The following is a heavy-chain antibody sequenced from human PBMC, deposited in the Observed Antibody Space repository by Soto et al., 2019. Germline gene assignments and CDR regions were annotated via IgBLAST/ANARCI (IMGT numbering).Heavy chain of an antibody. D-gene: IGHD6-19*01. V-gene: IGHV1-8*01. J-gene: IGHJ6*02. CDR1: GYTFTSYD. CDR2: MNPNSGNT. Sequence: QVQLVPSGAEVKKPGASVKVSCKASGYTFTSYDINWVRQATGQELEWMGWMNPNSGNTGYARKFQGRATVTRNTSISTAYMELSSLRSEDTAVYYCARDHSSGSYGPYYYYGMDVWGQGTTVTVSS. CDR3: ARDHSSGSYGPYYYYGMDV.